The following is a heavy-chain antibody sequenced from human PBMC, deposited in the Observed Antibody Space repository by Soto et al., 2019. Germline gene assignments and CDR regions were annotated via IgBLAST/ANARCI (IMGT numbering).Heavy chain of an antibody. J-gene: IGHJ4*02. V-gene: IGHV4-31*03. CDR2: IYHTGST. CDR1: GGSISTVGHY. CDR3: ARATGTRRCRNCDY. D-gene: IGHD1-1*01. Sequence: SETLSLTCSVSGGSISTVGHYWTWLRQPPGKGLEWIGSIYHTGSTYYSKSLRSRLTMSVDTSKSQFSLRLSSVTAADTAVYYCARATGTRRCRNCDYWGQGTLVTVSS.